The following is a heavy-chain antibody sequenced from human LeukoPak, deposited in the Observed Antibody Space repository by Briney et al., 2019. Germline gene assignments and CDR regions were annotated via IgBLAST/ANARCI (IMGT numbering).Heavy chain of an antibody. CDR1: GGSISSSSYY. J-gene: IGHJ5*02. D-gene: IGHD2-2*02. V-gene: IGHV4-39*01. CDR3: ARSDVGYCSSTSCYIHYSNYEGFDP. CDR2: IYYSGST. Sequence: PSETLSLTCTVSGGSISSSSYYWGWIRQPPGKGLEWIGGIYYSGSTYYNPSLKSRVTISVDTSKNQFSLKLSSVTAADTAVYYCARSDVGYCSSTSCYIHYSNYEGFDPWGQGTLVTVSS.